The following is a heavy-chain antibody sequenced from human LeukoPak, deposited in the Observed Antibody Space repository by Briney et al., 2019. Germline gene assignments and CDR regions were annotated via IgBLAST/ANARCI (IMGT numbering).Heavy chain of an antibody. J-gene: IGHJ4*02. Sequence: SETLSLTCAVYGGSFSGYYWSWIRQPPGKGREWIGEINHSGSTNYNPSLKSRVTISVDTSKNQFSLKLSSVTAADTAVYYCARFGSGWHYFDYWGQGTLVTVSS. CDR3: ARFGSGWHYFDY. CDR1: GGSFSGYY. D-gene: IGHD6-19*01. V-gene: IGHV4-34*01. CDR2: INHSGST.